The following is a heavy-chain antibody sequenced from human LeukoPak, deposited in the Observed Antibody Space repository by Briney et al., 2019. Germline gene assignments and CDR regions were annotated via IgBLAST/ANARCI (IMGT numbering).Heavy chain of an antibody. Sequence: SETLSLTCAVSGGSITTTNWWRWVRQPPGKGLEWIGEVHLSGATNYNPSLESRVSMSIDKSKNHLSLEVTSVTAADTAIYYCTRESGAFSLFGFWGQGTLLTVSS. D-gene: IGHD1-26*01. CDR1: GGSITTTNW. V-gene: IGHV4-4*02. CDR3: TRESGAFSLFGF. J-gene: IGHJ4*02. CDR2: VHLSGAT.